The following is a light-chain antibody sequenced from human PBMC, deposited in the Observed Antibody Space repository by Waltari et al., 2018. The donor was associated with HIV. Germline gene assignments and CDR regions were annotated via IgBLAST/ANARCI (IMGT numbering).Light chain of an antibody. CDR2: SNN. Sequence: QSVLTQPPSASGTPGQRVTISCSGSSSNIGNNTVNWYQQLPGTAPKLLIYSNNQRPSGVPDRFSGSKSGTSASLAISGLQSEDEADYYCAAWEDSLNGYVFGTGTKVTVL. J-gene: IGLJ1*01. V-gene: IGLV1-44*01. CDR3: AAWEDSLNGYV. CDR1: SSNIGNNT.